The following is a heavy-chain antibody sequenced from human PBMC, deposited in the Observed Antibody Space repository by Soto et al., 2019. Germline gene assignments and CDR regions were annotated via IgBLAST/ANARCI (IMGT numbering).Heavy chain of an antibody. CDR3: ASRAPDIAVAPGHFDY. J-gene: IGHJ4*02. Sequence: QVQLVQSGAEVKKPGSSVKVSCKASGGTFSSYAISWVRQAPGQGLEWMGGIIPIFGTANYAQKFQGRVTITADESTSTAYMELSSLRSEDTAVYYCASRAPDIAVAPGHFDYWGQGTLVTVSS. D-gene: IGHD6-19*01. CDR2: IIPIFGTA. CDR1: GGTFSSYA. V-gene: IGHV1-69*12.